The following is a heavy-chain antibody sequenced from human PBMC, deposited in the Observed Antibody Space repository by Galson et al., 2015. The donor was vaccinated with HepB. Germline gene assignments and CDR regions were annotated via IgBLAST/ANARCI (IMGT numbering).Heavy chain of an antibody. Sequence: SLRLSCAASGFTFSSYAMHWVRQAPGKGLEWVAVISYDGSNKYYADSVKGRFTISRDNSKNTLYLQMNSLRAEDTAVYYCAKGARGGIVGATSPGAFDIWGQGTMVTVSS. CDR1: GFTFSSYA. CDR3: AKGARGGIVGATSPGAFDI. J-gene: IGHJ3*02. CDR2: ISYDGSNK. D-gene: IGHD1-26*01. V-gene: IGHV3-30-3*01.